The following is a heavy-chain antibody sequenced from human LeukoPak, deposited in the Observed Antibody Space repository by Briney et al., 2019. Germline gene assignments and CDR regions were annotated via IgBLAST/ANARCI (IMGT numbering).Heavy chain of an antibody. J-gene: IGHJ3*02. V-gene: IGHV4-30-4*08. CDR2: IYYSGST. Sequence: PSETLSLTCTVSGGSIRSSYYYWGWIRQPPGKGLEWIGYIYYSGSTYYNPSLKSRVTISVDTSKNQFSLKLSSVTAADTAVYYCARESSAGNDAFDIWGQGTMVTVSS. CDR3: ARESSAGNDAFDI. D-gene: IGHD4-23*01. CDR1: GGSIRSSYYY.